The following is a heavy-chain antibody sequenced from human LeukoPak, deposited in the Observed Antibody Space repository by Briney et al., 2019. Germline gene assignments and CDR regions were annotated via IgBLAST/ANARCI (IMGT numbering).Heavy chain of an antibody. CDR1: GFTFSSYD. CDR3: ARAPSPPDYYGMDV. CDR2: IGTAGDT. J-gene: IGHJ6*02. Sequence: PGGSLRLSCAASGFTFSSYDMHWVRQATGKGLEWVSAIGTAGDTYYPGSVKGRFTISRENAKNSLYLQMNSLRAGDTAVYYCARAPSPPDYYGMDVWGQGTTVTVSS. V-gene: IGHV3-13*01.